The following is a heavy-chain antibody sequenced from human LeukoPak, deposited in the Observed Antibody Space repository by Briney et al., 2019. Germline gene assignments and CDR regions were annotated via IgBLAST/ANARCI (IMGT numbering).Heavy chain of an antibody. CDR3: AKDARIWRILDY. J-gene: IGHJ4*02. CDR1: GFTFSSYA. V-gene: IGHV3-23*01. Sequence: PGGSLRLSCAASGFTFSSYAMSWVRQAPGKGLQWVSAISDGSGDTYYADSVKGRFTISRDNSKNTLYLQMNSLRAEDTAVYYCAKDARIWRILDYWGPGTLVTVSS. D-gene: IGHD3-9*01. CDR2: ISDGSGDT.